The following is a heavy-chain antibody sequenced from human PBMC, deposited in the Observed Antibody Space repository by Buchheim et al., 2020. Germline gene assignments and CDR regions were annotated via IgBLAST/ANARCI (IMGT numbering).Heavy chain of an antibody. Sequence: QVQLVESGGGVVQPGRSLRLSCAASGFTFSSYGMHWVRQAPGEGLEWVAVIWYDGSNKYYADSVKGRFTIYRENSKKTLYLQMNSLRAEDTAVYYCACLTVAGTGDYWGQGTL. J-gene: IGHJ4*02. V-gene: IGHV3-33*01. CDR3: ACLTVAGTGDY. D-gene: IGHD6-19*01. CDR1: GFTFSSYG. CDR2: IWYDGSNK.